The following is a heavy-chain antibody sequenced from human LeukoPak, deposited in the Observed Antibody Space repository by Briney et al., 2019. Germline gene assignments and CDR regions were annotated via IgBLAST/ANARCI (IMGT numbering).Heavy chain of an antibody. CDR2: MYYSGSP. J-gene: IGHJ5*02. Sequence: SETLSLTCTVSGGSISSGDYYWSWIRRPPGKGLEWIAYMYYSGSPYYNPSLKSRVTISADTSKNQLSLKLSSVTAADTAVYYCARPYYYDSMIDPWGQGILVTVSS. D-gene: IGHD3-22*01. V-gene: IGHV4-30-4*01. CDR1: GGSISSGDYY. CDR3: ARPYYYDSMIDP.